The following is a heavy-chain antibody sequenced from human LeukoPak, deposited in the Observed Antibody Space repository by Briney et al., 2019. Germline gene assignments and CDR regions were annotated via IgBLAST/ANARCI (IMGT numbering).Heavy chain of an antibody. Sequence: GGSLRLSXAASGFTFSSYSMNWVRQTPGKGLEWVSSISSSSSYIYYADSVKGRFTISRDNAKNSLYLQMNSLRAEDTAVYYCAREGVTDYYDSSGYSDYWGQGTLVTVSS. CDR1: GFTFSSYS. CDR2: ISSSSSYI. J-gene: IGHJ4*02. CDR3: AREGVTDYYDSSGYSDY. D-gene: IGHD3-22*01. V-gene: IGHV3-21*01.